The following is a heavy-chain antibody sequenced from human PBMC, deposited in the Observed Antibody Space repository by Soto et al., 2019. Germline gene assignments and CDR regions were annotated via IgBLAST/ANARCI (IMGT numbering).Heavy chain of an antibody. J-gene: IGHJ4*02. V-gene: IGHV3-23*01. D-gene: IGHD3-16*01. CDR1: GFTFTSYA. CDR2: ISGGGGVT. Sequence: GGSLRLSCAASGFTFTSYAMSWVRQAPGKGLEWVSTISGGGGVTYYADSVKGRFTISGDNSKNTLYLQMNSLRAEDTAVYYCEKIRQGYFDSWGQGTLVTVSS. CDR3: EKIRQGYFDS.